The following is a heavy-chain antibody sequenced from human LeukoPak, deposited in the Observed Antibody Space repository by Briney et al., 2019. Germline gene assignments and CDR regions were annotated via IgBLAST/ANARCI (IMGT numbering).Heavy chain of an antibody. CDR1: GFTFSSYG. CDR3: AKEGYADAFDI. D-gene: IGHD1-1*01. CDR2: ISYDGSNK. J-gene: IGHJ3*02. Sequence: QPAGSLRLSCAASGFTFSSYGMHWVRHAPRKGLEWVAVISYDGSNKYYADSLKGRFAISRDNSKNTLYLQMNSLRAEDTAVYYCAKEGYADAFDIWGQGTMVTVSS. V-gene: IGHV3-30*18.